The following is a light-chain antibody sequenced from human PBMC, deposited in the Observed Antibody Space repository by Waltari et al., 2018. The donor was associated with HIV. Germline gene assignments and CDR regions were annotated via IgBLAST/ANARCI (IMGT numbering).Light chain of an antibody. V-gene: IGLV3-10*01. Sequence: SYELTQAPSVSVSPGQTARITCSGDALPKEYAYWYQQKSGQAPILVIYDNTQRPSGIPERFSGSSSGTIATLTISGAQVEDEADYYCYSTNIRGNHRLFGGGTKLTVL. CDR1: ALPKEY. CDR3: YSTNIRGNHRL. CDR2: DNT. J-gene: IGLJ2*01.